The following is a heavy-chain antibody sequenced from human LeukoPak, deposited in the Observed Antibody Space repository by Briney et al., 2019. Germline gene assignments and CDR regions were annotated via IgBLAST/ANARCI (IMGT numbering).Heavy chain of an antibody. J-gene: IGHJ4*02. CDR2: IYYSGST. D-gene: IGHD4-17*01. CDR1: GGSISSSNW. Sequence: SGTLSLTCAVSGGSISSSNWWSWVRQHPGKGLEWIGYIYYSGSTYYNPSLKSRITISVDTSKNQFSLKLSSVTAADTAVYYCARGLNGYGPFDYWGQGTLVTVSS. CDR3: ARGLNGYGPFDY. V-gene: IGHV4-4*02.